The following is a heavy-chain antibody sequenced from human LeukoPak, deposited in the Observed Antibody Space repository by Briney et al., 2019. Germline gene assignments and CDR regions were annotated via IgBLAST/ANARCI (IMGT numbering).Heavy chain of an antibody. D-gene: IGHD2-2*02. CDR1: GGSISSSSYY. CDR2: IYYSGST. Sequence: SETLSLTCTVSGGSISSSSYYWGWIRQPPGKGLEWIGSIYYSGSTYYNPSLKSRVTISVDTSKNQFSLKLSSVTAADTAVYYCARQGDSYVVVPAAIQEPDYWGQGTLVTVS. V-gene: IGHV4-39*01. J-gene: IGHJ4*02. CDR3: ARQGDSYVVVPAAIQEPDY.